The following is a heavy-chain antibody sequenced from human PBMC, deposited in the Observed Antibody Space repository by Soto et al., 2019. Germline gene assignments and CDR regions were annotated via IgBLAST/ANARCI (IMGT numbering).Heavy chain of an antibody. V-gene: IGHV4-59*01. D-gene: IGHD5-12*01. J-gene: IGHJ4*02. CDR3: ARGRWLQLIYFDY. CDR2: IYYSGST. Sequence: PSETLSLTCTVSCGSIISYYWSWIRQPPGKGLEWIGCIYYSGSTNYNPSLKSRVTISVDTSKNQFSLNLRSVTAADTAVYYCARGRWLQLIYFDYWGQGTLVTVSS. CDR1: CGSIISYY.